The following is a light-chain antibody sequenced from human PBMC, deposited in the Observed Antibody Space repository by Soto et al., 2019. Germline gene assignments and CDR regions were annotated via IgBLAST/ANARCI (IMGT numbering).Light chain of an antibody. CDR3: SSYAGSNNFV. CDR2: DVN. Sequence: QSVLTQPRSVSGSPGQSVTISCTGSSSDVGAYNYVSWYQHNPGKAPKLLIYDVNKRPSGVPDRFSGSKSGNTASLTVSGLQAEDEADYYCSSYAGSNNFVFGTGTKLTVL. V-gene: IGLV2-11*01. CDR1: SSDVGAYNY. J-gene: IGLJ1*01.